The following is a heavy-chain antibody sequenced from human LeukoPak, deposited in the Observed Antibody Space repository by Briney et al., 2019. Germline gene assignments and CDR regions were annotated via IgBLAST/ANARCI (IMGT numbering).Heavy chain of an antibody. CDR2: IRNDGSNE. D-gene: IGHD2-15*01. J-gene: IGHJ5*02. Sequence: PGGSLRLSCAASGFTFRDYGMHWIRQAPGKGLEWVAFIRNDGSNEYYPDSVKGRFTISRDNSRNTLYLQMNSLRDEDTAFYYCAKGGSASHCWFDPWGQGTLVTVSS. CDR3: AKGGSASHCWFDP. V-gene: IGHV3-30*02. CDR1: GFTFRDYG.